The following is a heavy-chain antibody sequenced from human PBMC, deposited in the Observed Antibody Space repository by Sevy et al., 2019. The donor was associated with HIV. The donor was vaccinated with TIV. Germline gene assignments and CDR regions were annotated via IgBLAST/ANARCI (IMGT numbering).Heavy chain of an antibody. D-gene: IGHD3-3*01. J-gene: IGHJ4*02. CDR2: IKSKTDGGTT. CDR1: GFTFSNAW. V-gene: IGHV3-15*01. Sequence: GESLRLSCAASGFTFSNAWMSWVRQAPGKGLEWVGRIKSKTDGGTTDYAAPVKGRFTISRDDSKNTLYLQMNILKTEDTAVYYCTTGRVLRFLEWYFDYWGQGTLVTVSS. CDR3: TTGRVLRFLEWYFDY.